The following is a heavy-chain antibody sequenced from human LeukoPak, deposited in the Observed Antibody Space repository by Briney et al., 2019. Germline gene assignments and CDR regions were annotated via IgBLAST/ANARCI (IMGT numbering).Heavy chain of an antibody. V-gene: IGHV3-30*02. J-gene: IGHJ4*02. CDR1: GFTFSSYG. D-gene: IGHD3-22*01. CDR2: IRYDGSNK. CDR3: AKDRDSSGYYYPPDY. Sequence: GGSLRLSCAASGFTFSSYGMHWVRQAPGKGLEWVAFIRYDGSNKYYADSVKGRFTISRDNSKNTLYLQMNSLRAEDTAVYYCAKDRDSSGYYYPPDYWGQGTLVTVSS.